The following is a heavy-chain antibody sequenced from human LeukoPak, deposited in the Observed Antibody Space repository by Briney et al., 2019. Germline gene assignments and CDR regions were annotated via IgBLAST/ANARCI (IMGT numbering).Heavy chain of an antibody. J-gene: IGHJ3*02. CDR3: ARGSSGWSKINAFDI. CDR2: IKQDGSEK. CDR1: GFTFSSYW. Sequence: PGGSLRLSCAASGFTFSSYWMSWVRQAPGKGLEWVANIKQDGSEKYYVDSVKGRFTISRDNAKNSLYLQMNSLGAEDTAVYYCARGSSGWSKINAFDIWGQGTMVTVPS. V-gene: IGHV3-7*01. D-gene: IGHD6-19*01.